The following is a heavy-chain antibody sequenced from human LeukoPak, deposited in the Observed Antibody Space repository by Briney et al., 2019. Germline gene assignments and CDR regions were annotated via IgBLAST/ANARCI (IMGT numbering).Heavy chain of an antibody. D-gene: IGHD4-23*01. CDR3: ARGWSNRVVIIRGWFDP. Sequence: GGSLRLSCAASGFTFGSYSMNWVRQAPGKGLEWVSSIISSSSYIYYADSVKGRFTISRDNVKNSLYLQTNSLRAEDTAVYYCARGWSNRVVIIRGWFDPWGQGTLVTVSS. CDR2: IISSSSYI. V-gene: IGHV3-21*01. J-gene: IGHJ5*02. CDR1: GFTFGSYS.